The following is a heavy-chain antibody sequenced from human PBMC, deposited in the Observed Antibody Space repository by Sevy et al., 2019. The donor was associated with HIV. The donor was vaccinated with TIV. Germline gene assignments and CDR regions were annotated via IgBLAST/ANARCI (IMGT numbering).Heavy chain of an antibody. CDR2: FNPNNGDS. V-gene: IGHV1-2*02. CDR1: GLTFRDYY. D-gene: IGHD5-18*01. Sequence: ASVKVSCKATGLTFRDYYMHWVRQAPGQGLEWMGWFNPNNGDSRSAQKFQGRVTLTGDMSISTAYMELTRLRSDDTAFYFCTRDDIYSHPWEFDWWGHGALVTVSS. J-gene: IGHJ4*01. CDR3: TRDDIYSHPWEFDW.